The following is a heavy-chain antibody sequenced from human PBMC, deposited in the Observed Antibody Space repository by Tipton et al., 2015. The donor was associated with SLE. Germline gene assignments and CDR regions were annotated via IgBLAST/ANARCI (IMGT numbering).Heavy chain of an antibody. CDR2: IYYSGST. V-gene: IGHV4-59*12. CDR1: GGSISSYY. Sequence: TLSLTCTVSGGSISSYYWSWIRQPPGKGLEWIGYIYYSGSTNYNPSLKSRVTISVDTSKNQFSLKLSSVTAADTAVYYCARVYEEQRPSTDWFDPWGQGTLVTVSS. CDR3: ARVYEEQRPSTDWFDP. D-gene: IGHD6-25*01. J-gene: IGHJ5*02.